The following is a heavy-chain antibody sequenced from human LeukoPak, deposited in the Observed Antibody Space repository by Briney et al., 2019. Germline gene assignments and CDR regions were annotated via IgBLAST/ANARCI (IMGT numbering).Heavy chain of an antibody. V-gene: IGHV3-30-3*01. CDR2: ISYDGSNK. D-gene: IGHD5-18*01. J-gene: IGHJ4*02. CDR1: GLTFSSYA. Sequence: PGRSLRLSCAASGLTFSSYAMHWVRQAPGKGLEWVAVISYDGSNKYYADSVKGRFTISRDNSKNTLYLQMNSLRAEDTAVYYCARDHRTRYSYTTYYFDYWGQGTLVTVSS. CDR3: ARDHRTRYSYTTYYFDY.